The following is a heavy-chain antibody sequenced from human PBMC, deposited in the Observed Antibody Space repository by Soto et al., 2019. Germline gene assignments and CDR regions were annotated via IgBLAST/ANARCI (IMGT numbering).Heavy chain of an antibody. J-gene: IGHJ4*02. D-gene: IGHD4-17*01. Sequence: QVQLQQWGAGLLKPSETLSLTCAVYGGSFSGYYWSWIRQPPGKGLEWIGEINHSGSTNYNPSLKSRVTISVDTAKNQCSLKLSSVTAADTAVYSCARGGEPTSFDYWGQGTLVTVAS. CDR3: ARGGEPTSFDY. CDR1: GGSFSGYY. CDR2: INHSGST. V-gene: IGHV4-34*01.